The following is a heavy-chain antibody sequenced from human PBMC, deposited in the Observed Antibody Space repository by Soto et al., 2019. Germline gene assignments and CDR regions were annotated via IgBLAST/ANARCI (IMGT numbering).Heavy chain of an antibody. CDR1: CVTLTGYY. Sequence: SETLSLTCTFSCVTLTGYYWSWIRQTPGKTLEWIGCIYFNGTTNYNPSLKSRVTISLDMSKNQFSLKLSSVTAADTAVYHCARGKGTHKYWGRGTLVTVSS. CDR2: IYFNGTT. CDR3: ARGKGTHKY. D-gene: IGHD3-10*01. V-gene: IGHV4-59*01. J-gene: IGHJ4*02.